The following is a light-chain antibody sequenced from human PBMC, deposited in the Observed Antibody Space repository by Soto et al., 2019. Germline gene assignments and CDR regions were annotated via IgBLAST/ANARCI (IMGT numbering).Light chain of an antibody. CDR3: SSYTSSSTRA. Sequence: QYALTQPASVSGYPGQSITIYCTGTSSDVGGYNYVYWYQQHPGKAPKLMIYEVSNRLSGVSNRFSGSKSGNTASLTISGLQAEDEADYYFSSYTSSSTRAFGTGTKLTV. CDR1: SSDVGGYNY. J-gene: IGLJ1*01. V-gene: IGLV2-14*01. CDR2: EVS.